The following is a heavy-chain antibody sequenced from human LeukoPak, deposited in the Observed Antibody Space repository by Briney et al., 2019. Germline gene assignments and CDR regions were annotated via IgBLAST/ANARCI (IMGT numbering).Heavy chain of an antibody. CDR1: GVSISSSDYY. CDR2: VYYSGST. D-gene: IGHD2-2*02. V-gene: IGHV4-39*01. J-gene: IGHJ3*02. Sequence: AEILSLTCTVSGVSISSSDYYWGWFRQPPGKGLEWIGSVYYSGSTYYNPSLKSRVTMSVDTSKNQFSLKLSSVTAADTAVYYCARHLYDLRAFDIWGQGTMVTVSS. CDR3: ARHLYDLRAFDI.